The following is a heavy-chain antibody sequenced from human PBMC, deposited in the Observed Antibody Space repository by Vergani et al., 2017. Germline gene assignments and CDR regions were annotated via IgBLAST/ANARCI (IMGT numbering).Heavy chain of an antibody. CDR2: IYYSGST. J-gene: IGHJ5*02. CDR1: GASIRSSNYY. Sequence: QLQLQESGPGLVKPSATLSLTCSVSGASIRSSNYYWGWIRQPPGKGLEWIASIYYSGSTYYTPSLKSGVTISVDTSKNQFSLKLSSVTAADTAVYFCAGHSTVEWLVKLGWIDPWGQGILVTVSS. CDR3: AGHSTVEWLVKLGWIDP. D-gene: IGHD6-19*01. V-gene: IGHV4-39*01.